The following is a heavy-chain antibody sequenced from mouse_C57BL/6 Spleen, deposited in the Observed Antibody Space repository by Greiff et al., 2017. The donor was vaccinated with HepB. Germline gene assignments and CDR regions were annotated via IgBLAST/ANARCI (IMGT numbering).Heavy chain of an antibody. V-gene: IGHV1-80*01. CDR3: ARGGYYYGSFAY. J-gene: IGHJ3*01. Sequence: VQLQQSGAELVKPGASVKISCKASGYAFSSYWMNWVKQRPGKGLEWIGQIYPGDGYTNYNDKFKGKATLTADKSSSTAYMQLSSLTSEDSAVYVCARGGYYYGSFAYWGQATLVTVSA. CDR1: GYAFSSYW. D-gene: IGHD1-1*01. CDR2: IYPGDGYT.